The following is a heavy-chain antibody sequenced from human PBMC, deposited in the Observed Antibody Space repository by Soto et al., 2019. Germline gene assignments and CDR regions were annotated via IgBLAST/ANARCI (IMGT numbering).Heavy chain of an antibody. J-gene: IGHJ4*02. V-gene: IGHV4-59*01. CDR1: GGSIRDYF. D-gene: IGHD4-17*01. CDR2: IYYSGRT. CDR3: ARVGGDDFGDSGGFDY. Sequence: SETLSLTCTVSGGSIRDYFWTWIRQPPGKGLEWIGYIYYSGRTNYNPPLKSRVSISVDTSKNHFSLQLRSVTAADTAVYYCARVGGDDFGDSGGFDYWGQGTLVTVSS.